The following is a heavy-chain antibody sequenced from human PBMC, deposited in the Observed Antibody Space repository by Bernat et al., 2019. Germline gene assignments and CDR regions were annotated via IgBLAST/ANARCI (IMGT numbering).Heavy chain of an antibody. CDR3: AKDGALNPTLRCFDV. J-gene: IGHJ2*01. CDR2: LSYDGSNK. Sequence: QVQLVESGGVVVQPGRSLRLSCAASGFTFSSYGMHWVRQAPGKGLEWVAVLSYDGSNKYYADSVKGRFTISRETSKNPLYLQMNSLRDDDTAEYYCAKDGALNPTLRCFDVWCRGTLITVSS. V-gene: IGHV3-30*18. D-gene: IGHD2-15*01. CDR1: GFTFSSYG.